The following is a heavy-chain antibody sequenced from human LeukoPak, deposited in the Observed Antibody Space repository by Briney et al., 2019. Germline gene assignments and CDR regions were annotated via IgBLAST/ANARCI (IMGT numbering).Heavy chain of an antibody. CDR1: GFTFSSYS. J-gene: IGHJ4*02. CDR2: ISSGSNYI. V-gene: IGHV3-21*04. CDR3: ARGRPPGTHYDY. D-gene: IGHD1-14*01. Sequence: GGSLRLSCAASGFTFSSYSMNWVRQAPGKGLEWVSSISSGSNYIYYADSVKGRFTISRDNSNNTLYLQMNSLRAEDTAVYYCARGRPPGTHYDYWGQGTLVTVSS.